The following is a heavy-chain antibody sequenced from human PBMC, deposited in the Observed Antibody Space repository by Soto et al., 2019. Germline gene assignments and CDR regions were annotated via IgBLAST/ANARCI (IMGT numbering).Heavy chain of an antibody. Sequence: PGGSLRLSCAASGFTFSKYWMHWVRQRPGKGLVWVSRINTDGTSTSYAGSVKGRFTISRDNARNTLYLQMNSLRAEDTAVYYCVKDHTGPDDYWGQGT. V-gene: IGHV3-74*01. CDR1: GFTFSKYW. CDR3: VKDHTGPDDY. D-gene: IGHD2-8*02. J-gene: IGHJ4*02. CDR2: INTDGTST.